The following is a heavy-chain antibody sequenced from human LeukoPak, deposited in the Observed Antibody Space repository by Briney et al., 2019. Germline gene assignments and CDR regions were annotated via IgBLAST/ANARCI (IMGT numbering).Heavy chain of an antibody. Sequence: GESLKISCKGSGYNFTSHWIGWVRQMPGKGLEWMGIIHPGDSDTRYSPSFQGQVTISADKSISTAYLQWSSLKASDTAMYYCARPHYDFWSGYYHYWGQGTLVTVSS. J-gene: IGHJ4*02. V-gene: IGHV5-51*01. D-gene: IGHD3-3*01. CDR3: ARPHYDFWSGYYHY. CDR2: IHPGDSDT. CDR1: GYNFTSHW.